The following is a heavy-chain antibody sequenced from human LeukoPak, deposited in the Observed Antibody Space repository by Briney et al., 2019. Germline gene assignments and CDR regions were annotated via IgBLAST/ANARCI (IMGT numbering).Heavy chain of an antibody. J-gene: IGHJ4*02. V-gene: IGHV3-23*01. CDR1: GFIFNKHA. D-gene: IGHD6-6*01. Sequence: PGGSLRLSCAASGFIFNKHAMSWVRQAPGKGLEWVSGLSGSGSSTDYADSVKGRSTISRDNSRHTLSLQMNGLRADDTAVYYCAKGSAAARPYYFDSWGQGTLVTVSS. CDR2: LSGSGSST. CDR3: AKGSAAARPYYFDS.